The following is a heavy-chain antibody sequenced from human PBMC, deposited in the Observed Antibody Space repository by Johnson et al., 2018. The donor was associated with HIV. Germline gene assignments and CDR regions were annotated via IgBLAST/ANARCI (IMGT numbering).Heavy chain of an antibody. Sequence: VQLVESGGCLVQPGGSLRLSCAASGFTFSSYWMSWVRQAPGKGLEWVANIKQDGSEKYYVDSVKGRFTISRDNAKNSLYLQMNSLRAEDTAVYYCAREGGIAAAGTDAFDIWGQGTMVTVSS. J-gene: IGHJ3*02. D-gene: IGHD6-13*01. CDR3: AREGGIAAAGTDAFDI. CDR2: IKQDGSEK. CDR1: GFTFSSYW. V-gene: IGHV3-7*01.